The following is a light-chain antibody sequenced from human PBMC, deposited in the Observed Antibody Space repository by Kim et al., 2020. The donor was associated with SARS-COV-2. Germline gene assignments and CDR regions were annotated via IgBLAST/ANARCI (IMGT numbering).Light chain of an antibody. J-gene: IGLJ1*01. CDR2: EVT. CDR1: SIDVVGYNY. V-gene: IGLV2-8*01. Sequence: GQSLPIASKGTSIDVVGYNYVSWYQPHPGKAPKLRIYEVTKRPSGVPDRFSGSKSGNTASLTVSGLQAEDEADYYCGSYVGNNNFVFGTGTKVTVL. CDR3: GSYVGNNNFV.